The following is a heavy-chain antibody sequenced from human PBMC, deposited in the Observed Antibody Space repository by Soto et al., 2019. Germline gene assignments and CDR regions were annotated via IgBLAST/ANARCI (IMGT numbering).Heavy chain of an antibody. Sequence: EVQLLESGGGLVQPGGSLRLYCAASGFTFSSYAMAWVRQAPGKGLEWVSAISGSGGSTYYADSVKGRFTISRDNSKNTLYLQMSSLRAEETAVYYCAKDHSFTPGGWFDPWGQGTLVTVSS. CDR2: ISGSGGST. CDR3: AKDHSFTPGGWFDP. V-gene: IGHV3-23*01. D-gene: IGHD2-2*01. J-gene: IGHJ5*02. CDR1: GFTFSSYA.